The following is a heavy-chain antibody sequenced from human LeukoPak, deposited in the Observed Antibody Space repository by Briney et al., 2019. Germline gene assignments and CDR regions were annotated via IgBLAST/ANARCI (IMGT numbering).Heavy chain of an antibody. CDR2: IYYSGST. J-gene: IGHJ4*02. Sequence: SETLSLTCTVSGGSISSYYWSWIRQPPGKGLEWIGYIYYSGSTNYNPSLKSRVTISVDTSKNQFSLKLSSVTAADTAVYYCARGGYSGYGQSFGYWGQGTLVTVSS. CDR3: ARGGYSGYGQSFGY. CDR1: GGSISSYY. D-gene: IGHD5-12*01. V-gene: IGHV4-59*01.